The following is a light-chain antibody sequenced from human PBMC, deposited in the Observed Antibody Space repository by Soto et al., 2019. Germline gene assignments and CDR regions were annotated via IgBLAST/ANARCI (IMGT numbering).Light chain of an antibody. CDR2: DAS. V-gene: IGKV1-5*01. J-gene: IGKJ1*01. CDR3: QQYTNTNNPWM. Sequence: DIQVTQSPPTLSASVGDRVTLTCRASQTISTWMAWYQQKPGKAPNLLVYDASTLQSGVASRFSGSGSGTEFTLIISGLQPDDSATYYCQQYTNTNNPWMFGQGTKV. CDR1: QTISTW.